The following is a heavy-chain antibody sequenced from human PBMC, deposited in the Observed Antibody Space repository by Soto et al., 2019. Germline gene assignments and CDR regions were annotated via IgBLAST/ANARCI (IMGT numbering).Heavy chain of an antibody. J-gene: IGHJ5*02. CDR2: SRDKAQGYST. CDR1: GFTLSDHY. CDR3: AREGGFDWFYP. V-gene: IGHV3-72*01. Sequence: EVQLVESGGGLVQPGGSLRLSCAGSGFTLSDHYIDWVRQAPGKGLEWVGRSRDKAQGYSTAYAASVKGRFTTSRDESKNSVYLQMNSLRVEDTAIYYCAREGGFDWFYPWGQGTLVTVSS.